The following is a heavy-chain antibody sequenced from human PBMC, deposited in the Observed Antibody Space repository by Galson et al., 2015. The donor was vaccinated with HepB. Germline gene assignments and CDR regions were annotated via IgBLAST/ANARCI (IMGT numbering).Heavy chain of an antibody. D-gene: IGHD3-22*01. CDR2: INWNGVST. V-gene: IGHV3-20*01. J-gene: IGHJ4*02. CDR3: VRVGDYDSSDYYERYFDY. CDR1: GFTFDDYG. Sequence: SLRLSCAASGFTFDDYGMSWVRHAPGKGLEWVSGINWNGVSTGYADSVKGRFTISRDNAKNSLYLQMNSLRAEDTALYHCVRVGDYDSSDYYERYFDYWGQGTLVTVSS.